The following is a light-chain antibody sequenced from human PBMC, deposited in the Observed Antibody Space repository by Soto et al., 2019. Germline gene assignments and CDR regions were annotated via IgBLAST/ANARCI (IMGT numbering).Light chain of an antibody. J-gene: IGKJ1*01. CDR1: QSISSN. V-gene: IGKV1-39*01. CDR3: QQSHSIPWT. Sequence: DIQMTQSPSSLSASVGDRVTITCRASQSISSNLNWYQQKPGKAPKLLIYAASNLQSVVPSTFSGSGSGTDFTLTISSLQPEDFATYYCQQSHSIPWTFGQGTKVDIK. CDR2: AAS.